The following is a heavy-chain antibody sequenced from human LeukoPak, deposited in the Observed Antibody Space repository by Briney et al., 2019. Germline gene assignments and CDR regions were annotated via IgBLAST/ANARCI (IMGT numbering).Heavy chain of an antibody. CDR3: ARGGDGYKWSTFDY. D-gene: IGHD5-24*01. CDR2: FDPEDGET. V-gene: IGHV1-24*01. Sequence: GASVKVSCKVSGYTLSELSMHWVRQAPGKGLEWMGGFDPEDGETIYAQKFQGRVTMTEDTSTDTAYMEVNSLRSEDTAVYYCARGGDGYKWSTFDYWGQGTLVTVSS. J-gene: IGHJ4*02. CDR1: GYTLSELS.